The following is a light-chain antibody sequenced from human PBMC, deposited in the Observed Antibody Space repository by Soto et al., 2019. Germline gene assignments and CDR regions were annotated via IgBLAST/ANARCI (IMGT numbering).Light chain of an antibody. V-gene: IGKV3-15*01. Sequence: EIVMSQSPATLSVSPGERATLSCRASQSVGSNLAWYQQKPGQAPRLLIYGASTRATDIPARFSGSGSGTEFALTINSLQSEDFAVYFCQQFNVWHRTFGQGTKVDI. J-gene: IGKJ1*01. CDR2: GAS. CDR1: QSVGSN. CDR3: QQFNVWHRT.